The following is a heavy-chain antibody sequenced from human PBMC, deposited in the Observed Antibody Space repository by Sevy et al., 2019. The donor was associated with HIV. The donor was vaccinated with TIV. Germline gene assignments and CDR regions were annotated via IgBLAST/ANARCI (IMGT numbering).Heavy chain of an antibody. CDR2: IYYSGTT. D-gene: IGHD2-2*01. J-gene: IGHJ4*02. V-gene: IGHV4-30-4*01. CDR3: ARTSRDIVLVAAYFDF. Sequence: SETLSLTCTVSGGSISSGDYYWSWIRQPPGKGLEWIGYIYYSGTTYSNPSLKSRVTISVDTSKNQFSLKLSSVTAADTAVYYCARTSRDIVLVAAYFDFWRQGTLVTVSS. CDR1: GGSISSGDYY.